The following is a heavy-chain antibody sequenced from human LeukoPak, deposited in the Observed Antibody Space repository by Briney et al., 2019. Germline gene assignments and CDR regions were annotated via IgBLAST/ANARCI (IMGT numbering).Heavy chain of an antibody. V-gene: IGHV1-8*03. CDR1: GYTFPTYD. CDR2: MNPNSGNT. Sequence: GASVKVSCKASGYTFPTYDINWVRQATGQGLEWMGWMNPNSGNTGYAQKFQGRVTITRNTSISTAYMELSGLRSEDTAVYYCARSSGRYFDWSTHWGKGYFGYWGQGTLVTVSS. J-gene: IGHJ4*02. CDR3: ARSSGRYFDWSTHWGKGYFGY. D-gene: IGHD3-9*01.